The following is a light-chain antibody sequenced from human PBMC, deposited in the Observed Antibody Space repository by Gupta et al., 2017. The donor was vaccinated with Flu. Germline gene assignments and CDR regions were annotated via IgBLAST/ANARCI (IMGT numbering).Light chain of an antibody. V-gene: IGKV3-15*01. Sequence: EEATLSCRETQNVSSNLARYQQKPGQAPRRLIFDASAKSTGIPARISGSGSGTEFTLTISSLQSEDFAVYDCQQYNTGPPLTFGGGTNVEIK. CDR1: QNVSSN. CDR2: DAS. CDR3: QQYNTGPPLT. J-gene: IGKJ4*01.